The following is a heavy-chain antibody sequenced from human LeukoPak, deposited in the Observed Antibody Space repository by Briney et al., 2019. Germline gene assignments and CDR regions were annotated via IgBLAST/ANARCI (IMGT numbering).Heavy chain of an antibody. Sequence: GGSLRLSCAASGFTLSSYSMNWVRQAPGKGVEWVSSISSSRSYIYYADSVKGRFTISRDNAKNSLYLQMNSLRAEHTAVYYCARDSMVRGVIVPDYWGQGTLVTVSS. J-gene: IGHJ4*01. CDR3: ARDSMVRGVIVPDY. CDR1: GFTLSSYS. V-gene: IGHV3-21*01. CDR2: ISSSRSYI. D-gene: IGHD3-10*01.